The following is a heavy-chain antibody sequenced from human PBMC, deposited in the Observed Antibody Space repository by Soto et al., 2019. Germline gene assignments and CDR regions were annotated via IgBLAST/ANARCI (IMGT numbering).Heavy chain of an antibody. J-gene: IGHJ4*02. CDR2: IYPGDSDT. D-gene: IGHD3-16*01. CDR1: GYSFSNSW. CDR3: ARAYGAYDH. V-gene: IGHV5-51*01. Sequence: PGESLKISCKASGYSFSNSWIGWVRQMPGKGLEWMGTIYPGDSDTTYSPSFQGQVTISVDKSINTAYLQWSSLKASDTAIYYCARAYGAYDHWGQGTLVTVSS.